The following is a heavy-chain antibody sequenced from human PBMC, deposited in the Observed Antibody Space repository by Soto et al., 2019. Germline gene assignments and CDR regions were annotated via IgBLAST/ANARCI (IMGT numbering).Heavy chain of an antibody. CDR2: IWYDGSNK. V-gene: IGHV3-33*01. Sequence: QVQLVKSGGGVVQPGRSLRLSCAASGFTFRNYGMHWVRQAPGKGLEWLAVIWYDGSNKYYADSVKGRFTISRDNSKNTLYLQMSSLRAEDTAVYYCARDVRSRRYDLWGQGTLVIVSS. J-gene: IGHJ5*02. CDR1: GFTFRNYG. CDR3: ARDVRSRRYDL. D-gene: IGHD3-10*02.